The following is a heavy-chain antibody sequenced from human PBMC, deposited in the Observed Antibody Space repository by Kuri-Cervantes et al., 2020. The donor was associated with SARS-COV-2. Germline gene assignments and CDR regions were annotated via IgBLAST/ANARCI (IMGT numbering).Heavy chain of an antibody. J-gene: IGHJ6*02. CDR3: AKDPTATTEYYYAMDV. Sequence: ETLSLTCAASGFSFSSYAMSWVRQAPGKGLEWVSVISGSGTGAYYADSVKGRFTISRDNSKNTLYLQMNSLRAEDTAVYFCAKDPTATTEYYYAMDVWGQGTTGHRLL. CDR2: ISGSGTGA. V-gene: IGHV3-23*01. CDR1: GFSFSSYA. D-gene: IGHD1-7*01.